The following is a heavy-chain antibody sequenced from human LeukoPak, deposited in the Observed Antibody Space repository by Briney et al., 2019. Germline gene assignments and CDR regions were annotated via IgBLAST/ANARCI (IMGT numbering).Heavy chain of an antibody. V-gene: IGHV4-4*02. Sequence: PSGTLSLTCAVSGGSISSNNWWGWVRQPPGKGLEWIGEIYHSGSPNYNPSLKSRITISVDKSRNHFSLNLSSVTAADTAVYYCARVNINNWHSCDYWGQGTLVTVSS. CDR3: ARVNINNWHSCDY. CDR2: IYHSGSP. CDR1: GGSISSNNW. J-gene: IGHJ4*02. D-gene: IGHD1-1*01.